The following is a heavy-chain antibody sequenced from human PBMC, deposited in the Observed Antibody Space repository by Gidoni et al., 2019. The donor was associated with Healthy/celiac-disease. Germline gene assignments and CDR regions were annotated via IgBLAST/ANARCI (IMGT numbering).Heavy chain of an antibody. V-gene: IGHV4-59*01. J-gene: IGHJ4*02. Sequence: QVQLQESGPGLVKPSETLSLTCTVSGGSISSYYWSWIRQPPGTGLEWIGYIYYSGSTNYNPSLKSRVTISVDTSKNQFSLKLSSVTAADTAVYYCARTFRGYYLDYWGQGTLVTVSS. CDR2: IYYSGST. CDR3: ARTFRGYYLDY. D-gene: IGHD3-3*01. CDR1: GGSISSYY.